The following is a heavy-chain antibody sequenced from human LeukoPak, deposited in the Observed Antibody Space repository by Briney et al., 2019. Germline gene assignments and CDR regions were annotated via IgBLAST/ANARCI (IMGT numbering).Heavy chain of an antibody. Sequence: ASVKVSCKASGYTFTSYDINWVRQATGQGLEWMGWMNPNSGNTGYAQKFQGRVTMTRNTSISTAYMELSSLRSEDTAVYHCARGLYYDFWSGYYSYYYYYMDVWGKGTTVTVSS. D-gene: IGHD3-3*01. J-gene: IGHJ6*03. CDR3: ARGLYYDFWSGYYSYYYYYMDV. V-gene: IGHV1-8*01. CDR2: MNPNSGNT. CDR1: GYTFTSYD.